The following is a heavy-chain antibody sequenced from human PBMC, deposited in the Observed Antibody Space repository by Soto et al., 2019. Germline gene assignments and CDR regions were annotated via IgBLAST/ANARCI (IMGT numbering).Heavy chain of an antibody. J-gene: IGHJ4*02. CDR2: MNPXSGHI. V-gene: IGHV1-8*01. CDR3: TSELRRIGY. D-gene: IGHD1-7*01. Sequence: VXXVKVSCKASGYSFTSFDINWVRQAAGQGLEWMXYMNPXSGHIGYAQKXXERVTMTAXTSIRTAYMELSSLTSDDTAVYYCTSELRRIGYWGRGTMVTVYS. CDR1: GYSFTSFD.